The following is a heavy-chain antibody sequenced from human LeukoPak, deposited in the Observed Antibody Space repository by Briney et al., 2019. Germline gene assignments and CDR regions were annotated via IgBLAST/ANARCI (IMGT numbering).Heavy chain of an antibody. J-gene: IGHJ4*02. CDR2: ISGSGGST. CDR3: AKNKERGYSYGYSDY. CDR1: GFTFSSYA. Sequence: GGSLRLSCAASGFTFSSYAMSWVRQAPGKGPEWVSAISGSGGSTYYADSVKGRFTISRDNSKNTLYLQMNSLRAEDTAVYYCAKNKERGYSYGYSDYWGQGTLVTVSS. D-gene: IGHD5-18*01. V-gene: IGHV3-23*01.